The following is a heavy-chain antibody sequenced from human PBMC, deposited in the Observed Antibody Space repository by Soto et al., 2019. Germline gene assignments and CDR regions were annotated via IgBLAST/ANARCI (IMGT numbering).Heavy chain of an antibody. Sequence: SETLSLTCAVYGGSFSGYYWSWIRQPPGKGLEWIGEINHSGSTNYNPSLKSRVTISVDTSKNQFSLKLSSVTAADTAVYYCARGGSWIQLWPPRTSFDYWGQGTLVTVSS. CDR1: GGSFSGYY. V-gene: IGHV4-34*01. J-gene: IGHJ4*02. D-gene: IGHD5-18*01. CDR2: INHSGST. CDR3: ARGGSWIQLWPPRTSFDY.